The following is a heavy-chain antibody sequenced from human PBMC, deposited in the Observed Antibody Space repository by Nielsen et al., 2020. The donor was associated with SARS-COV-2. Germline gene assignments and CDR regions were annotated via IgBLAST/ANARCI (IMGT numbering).Heavy chain of an antibody. D-gene: IGHD3-3*02. J-gene: IGHJ4*02. CDR1: GFTFSSYG. V-gene: IGHV3-30*03. Sequence: GGSLRLSCAASGFTFSSYGMHWVRQAPGKGLEWVAVISYDGSNKYYADSVKGRFTISRDNSKNTLYLQMNSLRAEDTAVYYCARDYIYYFDYWGQGTLVTVSS. CDR3: ARDYIYYFDY. CDR2: ISYDGSNK.